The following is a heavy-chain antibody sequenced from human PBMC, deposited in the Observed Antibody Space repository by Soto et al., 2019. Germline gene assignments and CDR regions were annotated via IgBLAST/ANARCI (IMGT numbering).Heavy chain of an antibody. CDR3: ARIPVDTYMTYWFDP. CDR1: GDSVTSGDYY. D-gene: IGHD5-18*01. J-gene: IGHJ5*01. CDR2: IYYSGNT. V-gene: IGHV4-61*08. Sequence: SATPALTGTVSGDSVTSGDYYWSWIRQPPGKGLEWIGYIYYSGNTNYSPSLKSRVAISLDTSHNQFSLKLSSVTAADTAVYFCARIPVDTYMTYWFDPWGQGTLVTVSS.